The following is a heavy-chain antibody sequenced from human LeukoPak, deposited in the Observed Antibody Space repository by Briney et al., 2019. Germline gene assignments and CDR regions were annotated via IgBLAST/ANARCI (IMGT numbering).Heavy chain of an antibody. CDR2: INHSGST. J-gene: IGHJ5*02. D-gene: IGHD6-13*01. CDR3: ARGTSYVSLAAAGTRPHWFDP. V-gene: IGHV4-34*01. Sequence: PSEAVSLTCAVYGGFFSGYYWSWIRQPPAKGLEWIGEINHSGSTNYNPSLKSRVTISVDTSKNQFSLKLSSVTAADTAVYYCARGTSYVSLAAAGTRPHWFDPWGQGTLVTVSS. CDR1: GGFFSGYY.